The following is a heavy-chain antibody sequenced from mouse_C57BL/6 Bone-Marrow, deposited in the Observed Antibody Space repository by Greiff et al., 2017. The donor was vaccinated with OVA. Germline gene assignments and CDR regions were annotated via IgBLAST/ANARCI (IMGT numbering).Heavy chain of an antibody. J-gene: IGHJ4*01. CDR1: GYTFTEYT. D-gene: IGHD2-3*01. Sequence: VQLQQSGAELVKPGASVKLSCKASGYTFTEYTIHWVKQRSGQGLEWIGWFYPGSGSIKYNEKFKDKATLTADKSSSKVYMERSGLTSDDSAVYFWARNEGGIYDGYPDAMDYWGQGTSVTVSS. V-gene: IGHV1-62-2*01. CDR3: ARNEGGIYDGYPDAMDY. CDR2: FYPGSGSI.